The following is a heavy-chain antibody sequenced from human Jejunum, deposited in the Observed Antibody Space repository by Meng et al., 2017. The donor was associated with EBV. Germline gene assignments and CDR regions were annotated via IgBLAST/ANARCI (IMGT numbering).Heavy chain of an antibody. CDR2: ISGFGST. Sequence: HVLGSGGGLVPPGGSLRLSCAASGFTFTSYVMRWVRQAPGKGLEWVSTISGFGSTYYADSVKGRFTISKDNSKNTLYLQMNSLRAEDTAVYFCSRDLAGSDDDWGQGTLVTVSS. J-gene: IGHJ4*02. CDR1: GFTFTSYV. D-gene: IGHD6-25*01. CDR3: SRDLAGSDDD. V-gene: IGHV3-23*01.